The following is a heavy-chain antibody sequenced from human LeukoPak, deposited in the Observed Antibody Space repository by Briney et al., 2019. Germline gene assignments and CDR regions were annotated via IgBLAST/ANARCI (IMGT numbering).Heavy chain of an antibody. CDR3: AKEDTAMAEYYFDY. D-gene: IGHD5-18*01. Sequence: GGSLRLSCAASGFTFSSYAMSWVRQAPGRGLEWVSAITGSGGSTYFADSVKGRITISRDNSKNTLYLQMNSLRAEDTAVYYCAKEDTAMAEYYFDYWGQGTLVTVSS. CDR1: GFTFSSYA. V-gene: IGHV3-23*01. CDR2: ITGSGGST. J-gene: IGHJ4*02.